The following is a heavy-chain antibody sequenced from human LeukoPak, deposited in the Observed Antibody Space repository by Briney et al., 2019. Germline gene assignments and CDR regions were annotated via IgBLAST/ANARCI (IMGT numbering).Heavy chain of an antibody. V-gene: IGHV3-30-3*01. CDR1: GFTFSSYA. J-gene: IGHJ4*02. Sequence: PGGSLRLSCAASGFTFSSYAMHWVRQAPGKGLEWVAVISYDGSNKYYADSVKGRFTISRDNSKNTLYLQMNSLRAEDTAVYYCARDRWRIAAAGISYYFDYWGQGTLVTVSS. CDR2: ISYDGSNK. CDR3: ARDRWRIAAAGISYYFDY. D-gene: IGHD6-13*01.